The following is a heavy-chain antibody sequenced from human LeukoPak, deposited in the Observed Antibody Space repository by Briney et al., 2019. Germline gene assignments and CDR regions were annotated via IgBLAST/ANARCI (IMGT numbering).Heavy chain of an antibody. Sequence: GSLRLSCAASGFTFSSYWMHWVRQAPGKGLVWVSRISSDGSSTTSADSVKGRFTISRDNAKNTLYLQMNSLRAEDTVVYYCARELLWFGEFRGMDVWGQGTTVTVSS. V-gene: IGHV3-74*01. CDR3: ARELLWFGEFRGMDV. CDR2: ISSDGSST. J-gene: IGHJ6*02. D-gene: IGHD3-10*01. CDR1: GFTFSSYW.